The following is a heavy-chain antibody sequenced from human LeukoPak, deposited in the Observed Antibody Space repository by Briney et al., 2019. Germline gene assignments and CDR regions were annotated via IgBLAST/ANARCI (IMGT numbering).Heavy chain of an antibody. D-gene: IGHD3-3*01. CDR3: ARGVKTSKRITIFGVVIRGGSHFDY. CDR2: MNPNRGNT. J-gene: IGHJ4*02. V-gene: IGHV1-8*01. CDR1: GYTFTSYD. Sequence: VASVKVSCKASGYTFTSYDINWVRQATGQGLEWMGWMNPNRGNTGYAQKFQGRVTMTRNTSISIAYMELSSLRSEDTAVYYCARGVKTSKRITIFGVVIRGGSHFDYWGQGTLVTVSS.